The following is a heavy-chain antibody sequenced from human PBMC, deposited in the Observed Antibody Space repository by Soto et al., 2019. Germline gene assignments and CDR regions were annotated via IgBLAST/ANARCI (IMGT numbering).Heavy chain of an antibody. CDR3: ARGRFGEFIDY. V-gene: IGHV4-31*01. J-gene: IGHJ4*02. CDR1: GGSISSGGYY. D-gene: IGHD3-10*01. CDR2: IYYTGST. Sequence: QVQLQELGPGLVKPSQTLSLTCSVSGGSISSGGYYWNWIRQHPGKGLEWIGYIYYTGSTYYNPSLKSQVTISEDTSKNQFSLKLSSVTAADTAVYYCARGRFGEFIDYWGQGTLVTVSS.